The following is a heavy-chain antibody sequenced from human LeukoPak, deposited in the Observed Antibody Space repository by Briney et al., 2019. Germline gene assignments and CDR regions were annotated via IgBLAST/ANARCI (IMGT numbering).Heavy chain of an antibody. CDR3: AREPTASAYYHSWFDP. V-gene: IGHV1-2*02. Sequence: ASVKVSCKASGYAFTGYYIHWVRQAPGQGLEWMGWINPNSGGTNYAQKFQGRVTVTRDTSTSTAYTELSRLRSDDTAVYYCAREPTASAYYHSWFDPWGQGTLVTVSS. J-gene: IGHJ5*02. CDR1: GYAFTGYY. CDR2: INPNSGGT. D-gene: IGHD3-22*01.